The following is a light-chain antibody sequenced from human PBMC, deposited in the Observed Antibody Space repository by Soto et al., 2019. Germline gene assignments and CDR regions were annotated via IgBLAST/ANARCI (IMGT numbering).Light chain of an antibody. CDR3: QSYDGRLSVYV. CDR2: ANS. CDR1: SFNLVAHYD. Sequence: SVLAQPRSVSVAPEQGVTMSCTWSSFNLVAHYDVHWYQHLPGTGPKLLIYANSFRPSGVPARVSASKSGRSASTASTGLQAEDEADYYCQSYDGRLSVYVFRTGTKVTVI. J-gene: IGLJ1*01. V-gene: IGLV1-40*01.